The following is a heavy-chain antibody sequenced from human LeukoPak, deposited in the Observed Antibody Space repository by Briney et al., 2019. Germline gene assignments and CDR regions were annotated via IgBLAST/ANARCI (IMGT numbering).Heavy chain of an antibody. CDR2: IDPSDSYT. CDR1: RYSFTSYW. D-gene: IGHD5-18*01. V-gene: IGHV5-10-1*01. Sequence: GESLKRSCKRLRYSFTSYWVSWGRQMSGKGLEWRGRIDPSDSYTNYSPSFQGHVTISADKSISTAYLQWSSLKASDTAMYYCARRDTAMVNWFDPWGQGTLVTVSS. CDR3: ARRDTAMVNWFDP. J-gene: IGHJ5*02.